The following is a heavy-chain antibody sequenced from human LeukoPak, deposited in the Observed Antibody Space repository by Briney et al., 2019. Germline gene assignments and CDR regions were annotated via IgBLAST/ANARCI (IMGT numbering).Heavy chain of an antibody. Sequence: ASVKVSCTASGYTFTSYGISWVRQAPGQGLEWMGWISAYNGNTNYAQKFQGRVTMTRDTSISTAYMELSRLRSDDTAVYYCARSVYSSGCFDYWGQGTLVTVSS. V-gene: IGHV1-18*01. CDR3: ARSVYSSGCFDY. CDR2: ISAYNGNT. D-gene: IGHD6-19*01. J-gene: IGHJ4*02. CDR1: GYTFTSYG.